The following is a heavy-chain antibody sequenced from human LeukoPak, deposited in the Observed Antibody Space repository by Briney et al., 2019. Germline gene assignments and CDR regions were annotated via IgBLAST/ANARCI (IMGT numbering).Heavy chain of an antibody. Sequence: GRSLRLSCAASGFTFSSYAMHWVRQAPGKGLEWVAVISYDGSNKYYADSVKGRFTISRDNSKNTLYLQMNSLRAEDTAVYYCAKDLLLWFGESYPNFDYWGQGTLVTVSS. CDR3: AKDLLLWFGESYPNFDY. CDR1: GFTFSSYA. CDR2: ISYDGSNK. V-gene: IGHV3-30-3*01. J-gene: IGHJ4*02. D-gene: IGHD3-10*01.